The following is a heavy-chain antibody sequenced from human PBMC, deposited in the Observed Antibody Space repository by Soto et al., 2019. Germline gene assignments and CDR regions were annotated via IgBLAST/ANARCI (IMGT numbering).Heavy chain of an antibody. CDR3: ARQTTVTSFDY. D-gene: IGHD4-17*01. Sequence: GGSLRLSCAASGFTFSSYAMRWVRQAPGKGLEWVAVISYDGSNKYYADSVKGRFTISRDNSKDTLYLQMNSLRAEDTAVYYCARQTTVTSFDYWGQGTLVTVSS. J-gene: IGHJ4*02. CDR1: GFTFSSYA. CDR2: ISYDGSNK. V-gene: IGHV3-30-3*01.